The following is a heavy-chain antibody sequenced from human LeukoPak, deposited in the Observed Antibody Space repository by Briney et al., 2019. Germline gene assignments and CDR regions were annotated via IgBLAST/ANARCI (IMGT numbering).Heavy chain of an antibody. CDR1: GFTFSSYA. Sequence: GRSLRLSCATSGFTFSSYAMHWVRQAPGKGLEWVANIKQDGSEKYYVDSVKGRFTISRDNAKSSLYLQMNSLRAEDTAVYYCARDLSGGELPDYWGQGTLVTVSS. CDR3: ARDLSGGELPDY. CDR2: IKQDGSEK. V-gene: IGHV3-7*01. J-gene: IGHJ4*02. D-gene: IGHD1-26*01.